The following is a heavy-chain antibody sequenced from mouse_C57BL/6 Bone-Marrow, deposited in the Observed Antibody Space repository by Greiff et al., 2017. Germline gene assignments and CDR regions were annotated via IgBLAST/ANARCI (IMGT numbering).Heavy chain of an antibody. V-gene: IGHV1-55*01. CDR3: AREGLTTVVPVYFDY. CDR2: IYPGSGST. D-gene: IGHD1-1*01. Sequence: QVQLKQPGAELVKPGASVKMSCKASGYTFTSYWITWVKQRPGQGLEWIGDIYPGSGSTNYNEKFKSKATLTVAPSSSTAYMQLSSLTSEDSAVYYCAREGLTTVVPVYFDYWGQGTTLTVSS. CDR1: GYTFTSYW. J-gene: IGHJ2*01.